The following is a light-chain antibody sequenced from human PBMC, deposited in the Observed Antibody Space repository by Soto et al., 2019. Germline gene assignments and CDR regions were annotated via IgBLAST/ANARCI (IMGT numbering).Light chain of an antibody. CDR2: DAS. J-gene: IGKJ5*01. Sequence: DIQVTQSPSTLSASDRDRVTITCRASQCIGMWLACYQQKPGNAPNLLIYDASSFEGGVPSRFSGSGSGTEFTLTISSLQPDDFATYCCQQRSDWPVTFGQGTRLEIK. CDR3: QQRSDWPVT. CDR1: QCIGMW. V-gene: IGKV1-5*01.